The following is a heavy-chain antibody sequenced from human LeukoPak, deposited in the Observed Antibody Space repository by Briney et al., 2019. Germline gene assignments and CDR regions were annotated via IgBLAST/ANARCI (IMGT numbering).Heavy chain of an antibody. CDR1: GGSISSYY. D-gene: IGHD3-22*01. Sequence: SETLSLTCTVSGGSISSYYWSWIRQPPGKGLEWIGYIYYSGSTNYNPSLKSRVTISVDTSKNQFSLKLSSVTAADTAVYYCARGWYYYDSSGYYLWFDPWGQGTLVTVSS. CDR3: ARGWYYYDSSGYYLWFDP. J-gene: IGHJ5*02. CDR2: IYYSGST. V-gene: IGHV4-59*01.